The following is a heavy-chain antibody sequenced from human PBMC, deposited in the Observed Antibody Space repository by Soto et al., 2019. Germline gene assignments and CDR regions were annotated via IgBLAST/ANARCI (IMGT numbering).Heavy chain of an antibody. V-gene: IGHV3-23*01. J-gene: IGHJ3*01. CDR2: ISGSGGSA. Sequence: EVQLLESGGDLVQPGGSLRLSCAASGLTFSNYAMNWVRQAPGKGLEWVSVISGSGGSASYADSVKGRFTISRDNSKNTMYLQMNSLRDEDTATYYCVNEGSGWYSRDSFDFWGRGTMVTVSS. CDR1: GLTFSNYA. D-gene: IGHD6-19*01. CDR3: VNEGSGWYSRDSFDF.